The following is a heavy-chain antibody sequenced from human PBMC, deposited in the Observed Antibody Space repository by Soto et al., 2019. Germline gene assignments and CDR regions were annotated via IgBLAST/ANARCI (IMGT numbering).Heavy chain of an antibody. CDR1: GYTFTSYD. CDR3: ARVLSTDYYDSSGYGH. CDR2: MNPNSGNT. V-gene: IGHV1-8*01. Sequence: GASVKVSCKASGYTFTSYDINWVRQATGQGLEWMGWMNPNSGNTGYAQKFQGRVTMTRNTSISTAYMELSSLRSEDTAVYYCARVLSTDYYDSSGYGHWGQGTLVTVSS. J-gene: IGHJ4*02. D-gene: IGHD3-22*01.